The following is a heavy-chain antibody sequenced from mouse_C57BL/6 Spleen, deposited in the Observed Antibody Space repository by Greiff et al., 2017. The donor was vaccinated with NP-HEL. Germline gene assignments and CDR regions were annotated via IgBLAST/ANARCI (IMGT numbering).Heavy chain of an antibody. Sequence: VQLQQSGPELVKPGASVKISCKASGYAFSSSWMNWVKQRPGKGLEWIGRIYPGDGDTNYNGKFKGKATLTADKSSSTAYMQLSSLTSEDSAVYFCARMELIYAMDYWGQGTSVTVSS. CDR2: IYPGDGDT. J-gene: IGHJ4*01. V-gene: IGHV1-82*01. CDR1: GYAFSSSW. CDR3: ARMELIYAMDY.